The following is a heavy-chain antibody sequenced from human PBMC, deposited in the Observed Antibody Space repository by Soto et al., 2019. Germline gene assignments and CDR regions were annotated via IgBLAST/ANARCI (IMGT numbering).Heavy chain of an antibody. CDR3: ASRLTEATTTGDGFDI. Sequence: QVQLQESGPGLVKPSETLSLTCTASNGSIVNYYWSWIRQPPGKGLEWIGFIYYSGSTNYNPSLKSRVTISVDMSKNQLSLRLSSVTAADTAVYYCASRLTEATTTGDGFDIWGQGTMVTVSS. V-gene: IGHV4-59*01. CDR1: NGSIVNYY. J-gene: IGHJ3*02. D-gene: IGHD3-9*01. CDR2: IYYSGST.